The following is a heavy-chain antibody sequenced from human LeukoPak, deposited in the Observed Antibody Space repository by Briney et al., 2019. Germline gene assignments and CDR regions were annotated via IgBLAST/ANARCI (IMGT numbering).Heavy chain of an antibody. J-gene: IGHJ4*02. CDR2: IYYSVST. CDR1: GGSISSYY. V-gene: IGHV4-59*01. CDR3: ARDYYGDFYFDY. D-gene: IGHD4-17*01. Sequence: SETLSLTCTVSGGSISSYYWSWIRQPPGKGLEWIGYIYYSVSTNYNPSLKSRVTISVDTSKNQFSLKLSSVTAADTAVYYCARDYYGDFYFDYWGQGTLVTVSS.